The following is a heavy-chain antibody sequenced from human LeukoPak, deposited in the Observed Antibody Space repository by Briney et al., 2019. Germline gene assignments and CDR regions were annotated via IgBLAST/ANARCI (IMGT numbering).Heavy chain of an antibody. J-gene: IGHJ6*02. Sequence: GGSLRLSCIGSGFTFSKTWVMWVRQAPGKGREWGVNIKQDGGAIYYVDSVKGGFTISRDNAKNTLFLQMNSLRAEDTAIYYCATYVKWAAGDVWGQGTTVSVSS. V-gene: IGHV3-7*01. CDR1: GFTFSKTW. D-gene: IGHD1-26*01. CDR2: IKQDGGAI. CDR3: ATYVKWAAGDV.